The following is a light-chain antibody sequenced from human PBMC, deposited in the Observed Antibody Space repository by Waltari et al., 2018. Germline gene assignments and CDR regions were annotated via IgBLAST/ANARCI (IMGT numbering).Light chain of an antibody. V-gene: IGLV1-47*01. CDR3: AAWDDSLSCVV. CDR2: RNN. Sequence: QSVLTQPPSASGTPGQRVTISCSGSSSNIGRNYVYWYQQLPGTAPKLLIYRNNQRPPGVPDRVSGSKSGTSASLAISGLRSEDEADYYCAAWDDSLSCVVFGGGTKLTVL. J-gene: IGLJ2*01. CDR1: SSNIGRNY.